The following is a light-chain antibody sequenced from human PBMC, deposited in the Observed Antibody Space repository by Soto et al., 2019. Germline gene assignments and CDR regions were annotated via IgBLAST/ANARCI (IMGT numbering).Light chain of an antibody. V-gene: IGLV1-40*01. CDR1: SSTIGAGYD. CDR2: GNI. CDR3: QSYDSSLRGYYV. J-gene: IGLJ1*01. Sequence: QSVLTQTPSVSGAPGHRVTISCTGRSSTIGAGYDVHWYQQLPGTAPKLLIYGNINRPSGVPDRFSGSKSGTSASLAITGLHAEDEADYSCQSYDSSLRGYYVFGTGTKLTAL.